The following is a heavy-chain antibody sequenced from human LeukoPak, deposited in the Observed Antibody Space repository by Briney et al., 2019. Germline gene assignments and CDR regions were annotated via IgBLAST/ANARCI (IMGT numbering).Heavy chain of an antibody. J-gene: IGHJ4*02. CDR3: AKDLPADNYDFWSGYSQPVDY. CDR1: GFTFSSYA. Sequence: PGRSLRLSCAASGFTFSSYAMSWVRQAPGKGLEWVSAISGSGGSTYYADSVKGRFTISRDNSKNTLYLQMNSLRAEDTAVYYCAKDLPADNYDFWSGYSQPVDYWGQGTLVTVSS. D-gene: IGHD3-3*01. V-gene: IGHV3-23*01. CDR2: ISGSGGST.